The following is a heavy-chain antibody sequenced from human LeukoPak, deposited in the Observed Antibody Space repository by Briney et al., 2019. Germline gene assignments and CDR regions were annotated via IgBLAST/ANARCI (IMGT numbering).Heavy chain of an antibody. CDR3: ARGRGSGWYEPKDAFDI. V-gene: IGHV3-21*01. Sequence: GGSLRLSCAASGFTLSSYSMNWVRQAPGEGLEWVSSISSSSSYRYYADSVKGRFTIYRDNGKKSLYLQMNSLRAEDTAVYYCARGRGSGWYEPKDAFDIWGQGTMVTVSS. CDR2: ISSSSSYR. D-gene: IGHD6-19*01. CDR1: GFTLSSYS. J-gene: IGHJ3*02.